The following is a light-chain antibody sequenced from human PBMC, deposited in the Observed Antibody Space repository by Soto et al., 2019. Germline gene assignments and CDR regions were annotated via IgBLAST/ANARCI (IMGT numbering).Light chain of an antibody. CDR1: DSNIGRNA. V-gene: IGLV1-44*01. Sequence: QSVLTQPPAASGTPGQRVTVSCSGRDSNIGRNAVNWYRQRPGTAPKLLIFSYTKRPSGFPDPFSGSKSGTSASLTISVLQSEDEADYYCAAWDDTLYAHVFGSGTKVTVL. CDR3: AAWDDTLYAHV. J-gene: IGLJ1*01. CDR2: SYT.